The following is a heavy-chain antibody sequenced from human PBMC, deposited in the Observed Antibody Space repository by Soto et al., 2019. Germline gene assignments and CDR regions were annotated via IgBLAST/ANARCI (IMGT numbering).Heavy chain of an antibody. Sequence: EVQLVESGGGVVRPGGSLRLSCAPSGFTFDNYGMSWVRQAPGKGLEWVSGINWNGDSTGYADSVKGRFTISRDNAKNSLYLQMNRLRAEDTAFYYCARGLSSSYYGPADYWGQGTLVTVSS. V-gene: IGHV3-20*04. CDR3: ARGLSSSYYGPADY. CDR2: INWNGDST. J-gene: IGHJ4*02. CDR1: GFTFDNYG. D-gene: IGHD6-13*01.